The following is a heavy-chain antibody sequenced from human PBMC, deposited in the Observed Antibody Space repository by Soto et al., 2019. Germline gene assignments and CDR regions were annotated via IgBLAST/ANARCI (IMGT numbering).Heavy chain of an antibody. J-gene: IGHJ5*02. CDR3: ARDQGVAAAGITWFDP. CDR1: GASMNSYH. CDR2: IHSSGST. V-gene: IGHV4-4*07. Sequence: TLSLTCTVSGASMNSYHWSWIRQPAGKGLEWIGHIHSSGSTNYNPSLKSRVTMSVDTSKNQFSLRLMSLTAADTAVYYCARDQGVAAAGITWFDPWGQGSLVTVSS. D-gene: IGHD6-13*01.